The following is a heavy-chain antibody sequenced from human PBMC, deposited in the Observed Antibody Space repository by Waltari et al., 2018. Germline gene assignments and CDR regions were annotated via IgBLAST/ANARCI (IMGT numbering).Heavy chain of an antibody. Sequence: QVQLQESGPGLVKPSETLSLTCTVSGYSISIGYYWGWIRQPPGKGLEWIGSIYHSGITYYNPSLKSRVTISVDPSKTHCSLKLSSVTAADPAVYYCARDRRDGYNYGNYYYYIDVWGKGTTVTVSS. CDR2: IYHSGIT. D-gene: IGHD5-12*01. J-gene: IGHJ6*03. CDR1: GYSISIGYY. V-gene: IGHV4-38-2*02. CDR3: ARDRRDGYNYGNYYYYIDV.